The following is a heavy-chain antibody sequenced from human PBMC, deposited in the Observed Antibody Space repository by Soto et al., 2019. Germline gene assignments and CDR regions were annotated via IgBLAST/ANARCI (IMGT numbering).Heavy chain of an antibody. CDR2: INPSGGST. J-gene: IGHJ4*02. Sequence: EASVKVSCKASGYTFTSYYMHWVRQAPGQGLERMGIINPSGGSTSYAQKFQGRVTMTRDTSTSTVYMELSSLRSEDTAVYYCAREVVRGVISYYFDYWAREPWSPSPQ. V-gene: IGHV1-46*01. CDR1: GYTFTSYY. CDR3: AREVVRGVISYYFDY. D-gene: IGHD3-10*01.